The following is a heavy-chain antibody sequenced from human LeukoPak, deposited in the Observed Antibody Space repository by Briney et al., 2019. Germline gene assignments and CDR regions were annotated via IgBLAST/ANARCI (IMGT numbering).Heavy chain of an antibody. J-gene: IGHJ4*02. CDR3: ARGSTTVTTSFDY. D-gene: IGHD4-17*01. V-gene: IGHV4-61*02. CDR1: GGSISSGSYY. CDR2: IYTSGST. Sequence: PSQTLSLTCTVSGGSISSGSYYWSWIRQPAGKGLEWIGRIYTSGSTNYNPSLKSRVTISVDTSKNQFSLKLSSVTAADTAVYYCARGSTTVTTSFDYWGQGTLVTVSS.